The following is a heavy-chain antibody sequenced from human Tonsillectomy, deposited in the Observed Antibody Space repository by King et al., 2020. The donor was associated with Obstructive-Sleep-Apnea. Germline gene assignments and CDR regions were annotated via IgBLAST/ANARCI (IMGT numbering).Heavy chain of an antibody. Sequence: VQLVESGGGLVKPGGSLRLSCAASGFSFSSYNMNWVRQATGKGLEWVSGISRSSSFIYYADSVKGRFTISRENVKKSLCLQMNSLRAEDTAVYFCAREFIESYGDQGVDFWGQGTLVTVSS. J-gene: IGHJ4*02. D-gene: IGHD4-17*01. CDR2: ISRSSSFI. CDR3: AREFIESYGDQGVDF. CDR1: GFSFSSYN. V-gene: IGHV3-21*01.